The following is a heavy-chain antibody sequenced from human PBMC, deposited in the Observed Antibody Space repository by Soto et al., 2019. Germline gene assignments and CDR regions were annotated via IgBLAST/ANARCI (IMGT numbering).Heavy chain of an antibody. J-gene: IGHJ4*02. CDR3: ESQERHRYRCGGSRSGYTFDY. V-gene: IGHV4-59*08. CDR1: GGSISSYY. CDR2: IYYSGST. Sequence: PSETLSLTCSVSGGSISSYYWSWIRQPPGKGLEWIGYIYYSGSTNYNPSLKSRVTISVDTSKNQFSLKLSSVTAADTAVYYCESQERHRYRCGGSRSGYTFDYCGQGYLVTVSS. D-gene: IGHD2-15*01.